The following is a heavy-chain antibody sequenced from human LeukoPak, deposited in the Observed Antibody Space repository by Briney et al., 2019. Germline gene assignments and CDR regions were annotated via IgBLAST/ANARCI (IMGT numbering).Heavy chain of an antibody. CDR1: GGSISSYY. CDR3: ARDWARPDYYDSSGHYGMDV. V-gene: IGHV4-59*12. D-gene: IGHD3-22*01. Sequence: SETLSLTCTVSGGSISSYYWSWIRQPPGKGLEWIGYIYYSGSTNYNPSLKSRVTISVDTSKNQFSLKLSSVTAADTAVYYCARDWARPDYYDSSGHYGMDVWGQGTTVTVSS. CDR2: IYYSGST. J-gene: IGHJ6*02.